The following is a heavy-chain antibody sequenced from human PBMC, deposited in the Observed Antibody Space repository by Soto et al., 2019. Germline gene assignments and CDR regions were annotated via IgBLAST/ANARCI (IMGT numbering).Heavy chain of an antibody. CDR3: AKEWSDARTREKCGLVDY. D-gene: IGHD2-8*01. CDR2: ISYGGGTT. Sequence: RGALRRSGSASEFTFSNYAMSWVRQAPGKGLEWVSAISYGGGTTYYADSVEGRFSISRDNSKNTLYLQMNSLRAEDTAVYYCAKEWSDARTREKCGLVDYWGQGALVTVSS. J-gene: IGHJ4*02. V-gene: IGHV3-23*01. CDR1: EFTFSNYA.